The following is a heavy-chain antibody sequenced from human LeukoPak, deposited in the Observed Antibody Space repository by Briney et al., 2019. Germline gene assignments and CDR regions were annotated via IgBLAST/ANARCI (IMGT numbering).Heavy chain of an antibody. J-gene: IGHJ3*02. CDR3: GRVGGRSKAAQGDAFDI. V-gene: IGHV3-21*01. D-gene: IGHD6-6*01. CDR2: ISSGSTYM. Sequence: GGSLRLSCAASGFTFSSYSMNWVRQAPGKGLEWVSSISSGSTYMYYADSVKGRFTISRDNAQNSMYLQMNSLRAEDTAVYYCGRVGGRSKAAQGDAFDIWGQGTMVVVSS. CDR1: GFTFSSYS.